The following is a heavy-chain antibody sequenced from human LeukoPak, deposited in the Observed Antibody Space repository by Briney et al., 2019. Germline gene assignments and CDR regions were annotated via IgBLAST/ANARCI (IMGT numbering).Heavy chain of an antibody. CDR1: GFTFSSYA. D-gene: IGHD3-10*01. Sequence: GGSLRLPCAASGFTFSSYAMSWVRQAPGKGLEWVSAISGSGVTTYYADSVEGRFTISRDNSKNTLYLQMNSLRAEDTALYYCAKDRDYYLVGFFDYWGQGTLVTVSS. CDR3: AKDRDYYLVGFFDY. J-gene: IGHJ4*02. CDR2: ISGSGVTT. V-gene: IGHV3-23*01.